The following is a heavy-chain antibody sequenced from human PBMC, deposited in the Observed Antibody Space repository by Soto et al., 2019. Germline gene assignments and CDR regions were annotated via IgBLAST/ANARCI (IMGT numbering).Heavy chain of an antibody. CDR3: ARGVDNGVDV. J-gene: IGHJ6*02. D-gene: IGHD2-8*01. CDR1: GYTFTSYD. CDR2: RSPNSGAT. V-gene: IGHV1-8*01. Sequence: QVQLVQSGAEVTKPGASVKVSCKASGYTFTSYDINWVRQATGQGLEWMGWRSPNSGATGYAQKFQGRVTMTRDTSISTVNMELSNLRSEDTAIYYCARGVDNGVDVWGQGSTVTVSS.